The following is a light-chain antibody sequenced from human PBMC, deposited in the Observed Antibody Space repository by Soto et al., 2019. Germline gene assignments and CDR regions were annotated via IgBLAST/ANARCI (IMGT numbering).Light chain of an antibody. CDR3: QQSYSTPRT. J-gene: IGKJ1*01. V-gene: IGKV1-39*01. CDR2: AAS. Sequence: DIQMTQSPSSLSASVGDRVTITCRASQSISNYLNWYQQKPGKAPNLLIYAASNLQSGVPSRFSGGGSGTDFTLTISSLQPEDFATYYCQQSYSTPRTFGQGTKVEIK. CDR1: QSISNY.